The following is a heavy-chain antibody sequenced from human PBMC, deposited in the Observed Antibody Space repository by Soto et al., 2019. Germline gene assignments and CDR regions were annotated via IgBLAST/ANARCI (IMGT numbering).Heavy chain of an antibody. D-gene: IGHD2-2*02. J-gene: IGHJ6*02. CDR3: ARDQRVVPAAIRYYYYGMDI. CDR1: GGSISSGGYY. CDR2: IYYSGST. Sequence: SETLSLTCTVSGGSISSGGYYWSWIRQHPGKGLEWIGYIYYSGSTYYNPSLKSRVTISVDTSKNQFSLKLSSVTAADTAVYYCARDQRVVPAAIRYYYYGMDIWGQGTTVTVSS. V-gene: IGHV4-31*03.